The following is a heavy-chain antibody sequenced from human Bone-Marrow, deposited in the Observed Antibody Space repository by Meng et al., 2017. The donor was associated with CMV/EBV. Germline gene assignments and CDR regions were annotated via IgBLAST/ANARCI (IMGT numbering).Heavy chain of an antibody. CDR1: GYTFTAYY. V-gene: IGHV1-2*02. Sequence: ASVKVSCKASGYTFTAYYMHWVRQAPGQGLEWMGWINPSSGGTNNAQKFQGRVTLTRDTSISTAYLELNRLRSDDAAVYYCARGAIFGGKWFDPWGQGTLVTVS. CDR3: ARGAIFGGKWFDP. CDR2: INPSSGGT. D-gene: IGHD3-3*01. J-gene: IGHJ5*02.